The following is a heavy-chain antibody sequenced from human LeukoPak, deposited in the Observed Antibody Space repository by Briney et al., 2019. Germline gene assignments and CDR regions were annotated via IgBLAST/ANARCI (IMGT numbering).Heavy chain of an antibody. CDR3: ARRGRNSSGWQDYL. Sequence: SETLSLTCTVSGGSISSYHWSWIRQPPGKGLEWIANIYHTGSTNYNPSLSSRVTISIDTAKNQFSLKLTSVTAADTAVYYCARRGRNSSGWQDYLWGQGTLVTVSP. J-gene: IGHJ4*02. D-gene: IGHD6-25*01. V-gene: IGHV4-59*01. CDR1: GGSISSYH. CDR2: IYHTGST.